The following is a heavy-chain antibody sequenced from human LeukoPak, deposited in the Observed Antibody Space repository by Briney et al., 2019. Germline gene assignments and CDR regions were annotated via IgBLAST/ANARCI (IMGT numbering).Heavy chain of an antibody. CDR2: IYHTGKS. V-gene: IGHV4-38-2*02. CDR1: GYSISSGFY. D-gene: IGHD3-22*01. J-gene: IGHJ4*02. Sequence: SETLSLTCTVSGYSISSGFYWGWIRQPPGKGLEWMRSIYHTGKSSYNPSLKSRVTISVDTSENQFSLKLSSVTAADTAVYYCAKSHYDTSGYYLYYFDFWGQGTPVTVSS. CDR3: AKSHYDTSGYYLYYFDF.